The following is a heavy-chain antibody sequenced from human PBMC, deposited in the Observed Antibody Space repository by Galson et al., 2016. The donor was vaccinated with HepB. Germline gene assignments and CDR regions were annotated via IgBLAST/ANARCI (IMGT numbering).Heavy chain of an antibody. CDR3: ARDPHALDF. Sequence: SESLSLTCTVSGGSISNYYWSWIRQPPGKGLEWIAYIYYSGSTNQNPSLKSRVTISVDTSKNQFSLQLRSGTAADTAVYYCARDPHALDFWGQGTLVTVSS. CDR2: IYYSGST. V-gene: IGHV4-59*01. CDR1: GGSISNYY. J-gene: IGHJ4*02.